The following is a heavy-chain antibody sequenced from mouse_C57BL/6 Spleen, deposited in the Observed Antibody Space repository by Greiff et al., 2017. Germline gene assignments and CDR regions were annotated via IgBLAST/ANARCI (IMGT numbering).Heavy chain of an antibody. D-gene: IGHD2-5*01. J-gene: IGHJ4*01. V-gene: IGHV5-17*01. Sequence: EVKLMESGGGLVKPGGSLKLSCAASGFTFSDYGMHWVRQAPEKGLEWVAYISSGSSTIYYADTVKGRFTISRDNAKNTLFLQMTSLRSEDTAMYYCAYSNYYYAMDYWGQGTSVTVSS. CDR3: AYSNYYYAMDY. CDR1: GFTFSDYG. CDR2: ISSGSSTI.